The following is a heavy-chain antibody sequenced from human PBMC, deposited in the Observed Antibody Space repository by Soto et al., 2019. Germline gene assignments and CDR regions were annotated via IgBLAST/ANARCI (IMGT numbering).Heavy chain of an antibody. CDR2: ISYDGSNK. V-gene: IGHV3-30-3*01. CDR1: GFTFSSYA. D-gene: IGHD3-3*01. J-gene: IGHJ6*02. Sequence: PGGSLRLSCAASGFTFSSYAMHWVRQAPGKGLEGVAVISYDGSNKYYADSVKGRFTISRDNSKNTLYLQMNSLRAEDTAVYYCARDHGDFWSGYWAENYYYGMDVWGQGTTVTVSS. CDR3: ARDHGDFWSGYWAENYYYGMDV.